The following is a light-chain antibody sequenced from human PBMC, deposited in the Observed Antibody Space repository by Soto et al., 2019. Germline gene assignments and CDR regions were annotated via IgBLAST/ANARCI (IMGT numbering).Light chain of an antibody. V-gene: IGKV3-20*01. CDR2: DAS. J-gene: IGKJ4*01. CDR3: QQCGTSPLT. Sequence: EIVLTQSPGTLSLSPGERATLSCRASQSVGNDYLAWFQQRPGQAPRLLIYDASSRATGIPDRFSGSGSGTDFTLTISRLEPEDFAVYYCQQCGTSPLTFGGGTKVEI. CDR1: QSVGNDY.